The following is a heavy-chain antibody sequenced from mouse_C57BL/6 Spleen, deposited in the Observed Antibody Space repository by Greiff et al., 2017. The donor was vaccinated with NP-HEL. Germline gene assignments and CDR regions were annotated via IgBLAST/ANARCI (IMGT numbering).Heavy chain of an antibody. CDR3: ARGYDLPAWFAY. J-gene: IGHJ3*01. CDR1: GYAFSSYW. D-gene: IGHD2-3*01. Sequence: VKVVESGAELVKPGASVKISCKASGYAFSSYWMNWVKQRPGKGLEWIGQIYPGDGDTNYNGKFKGKATLTADKSSSTAYMQLSSLTSEDSAVYFCARGYDLPAWFAYWGQGTLVTVSA. V-gene: IGHV1-80*01. CDR2: IYPGDGDT.